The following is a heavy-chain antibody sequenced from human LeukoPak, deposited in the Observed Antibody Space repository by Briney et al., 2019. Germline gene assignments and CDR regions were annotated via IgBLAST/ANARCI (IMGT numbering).Heavy chain of an antibody. D-gene: IGHD3-9*01. CDR1: GFTFSSYA. Sequence: PGASLRLSCAASGFTFSSYAMTWVRQAPGKGLEWVSHITGSGASTYYADSVKGRFTISRDNSNNSLYLRMNSLRADDTAVYYCARPHYDILTGYMYYFDYWGQGTLVTVSS. CDR3: ARPHYDILTGYMYYFDY. V-gene: IGHV3-23*01. CDR2: ITGSGAST. J-gene: IGHJ4*02.